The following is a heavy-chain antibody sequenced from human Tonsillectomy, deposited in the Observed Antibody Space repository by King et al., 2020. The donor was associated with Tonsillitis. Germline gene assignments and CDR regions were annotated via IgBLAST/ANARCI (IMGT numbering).Heavy chain of an antibody. CDR2: IYYTGTT. V-gene: IGHV4-59*08. CDR1: GGSISGYF. Sequence: VQLQESGPGLVKPSETLSLTCTISGGSISGYFWSWIRESPGKGLEWIGSIYYTGTTYYKSSLQSRLTISTDTSKNRVSLTLTSVTAADSAIYYCASASSGYYPYFDYWGQGGQVTVSS. CDR3: ASASSGYYPYFDY. D-gene: IGHD3-22*01. J-gene: IGHJ4*03.